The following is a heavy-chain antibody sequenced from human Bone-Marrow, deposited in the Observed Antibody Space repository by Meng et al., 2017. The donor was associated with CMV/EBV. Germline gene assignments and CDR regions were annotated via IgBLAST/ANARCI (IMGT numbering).Heavy chain of an antibody. J-gene: IGHJ4*02. CDR2: IRYDGSNK. V-gene: IGHV3-30*02. D-gene: IGHD2-2*01. CDR3: ARGRAVVVPAAPAFDY. CDR1: GFTFSSYG. Sequence: GESLKISCAASGFTFSSYGMHWVRQAPGKGLEWVAFIRYDGSNKYYADSVKGRFTISRDNSKNTLYLQMNSLRAEDTAVYYCARGRAVVVPAAPAFDYWGQGTLVTVSS.